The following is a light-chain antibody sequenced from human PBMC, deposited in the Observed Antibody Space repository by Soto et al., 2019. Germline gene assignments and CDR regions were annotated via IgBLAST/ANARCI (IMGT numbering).Light chain of an antibody. Sequence: QSVLTQPPSVSGSPGQSVTISCTGTSSDVGGFNYVSWYQHHPGKAPKLMIYDVNKRPSGVPDRFSGSKSGNTASLTISGLQAEDEADYYCCSYAGGYTHYVFATGTKVTV. CDR1: SSDVGGFNY. CDR2: DVN. J-gene: IGLJ1*01. CDR3: CSYAGGYTHYV. V-gene: IGLV2-11*01.